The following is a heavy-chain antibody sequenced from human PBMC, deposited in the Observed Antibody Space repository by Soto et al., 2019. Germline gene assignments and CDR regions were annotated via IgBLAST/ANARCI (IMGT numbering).Heavy chain of an antibody. J-gene: IGHJ3*02. CDR3: ARSPLGYDYVRQTWREVGDSFDI. V-gene: IGHV4-34*01. CDR2: LSHGGST. CDR1: GASLGGFP. D-gene: IGHD3-16*01. Sequence: PSETLSLTCAIYGASLGGFPWTWHRQAPGKGLEWIGELSHGGSTNYNPSLKGRVSFSLDTSKNQFSLHLMSVTAADTAVYYCARSPLGYDYVRQTWREVGDSFDIWGRGTLVTVSS.